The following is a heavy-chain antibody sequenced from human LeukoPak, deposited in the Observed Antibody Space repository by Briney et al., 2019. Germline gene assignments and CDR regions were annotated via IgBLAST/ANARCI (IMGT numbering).Heavy chain of an antibody. CDR1: GGSISSYY. V-gene: IGHV4-59*08. CDR2: IYYSGST. CDR3: ARHLDYDSSAHDAFDI. D-gene: IGHD3-22*01. J-gene: IGHJ3*02. Sequence: PSETLSLTCSVSGGSISSYYWTWIRQPPGKGLEWIAYIYYSGSTNSNPSLKSRVTISLDTSKNQFSLKLSSVTAADTAVYYCARHLDYDSSAHDAFDIWGQGTMVTVSS.